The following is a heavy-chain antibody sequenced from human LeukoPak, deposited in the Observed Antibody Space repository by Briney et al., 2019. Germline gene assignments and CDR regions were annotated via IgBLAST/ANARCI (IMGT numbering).Heavy chain of an antibody. CDR3: ARETTLDV. CDR1: GFTFSSYA. CDR2: ISYDGSNK. J-gene: IGHJ6*02. D-gene: IGHD4-17*01. Sequence: GGSLRLSCAASGFTFSSYAMSWVRQAPGKGLEWVAVISYDGSNKYYADSVKGRFTISRDNSKNTLYLQMNSLRAEDTAVYYCARETTLDVWGQGTTVTVSS. V-gene: IGHV3-30*14.